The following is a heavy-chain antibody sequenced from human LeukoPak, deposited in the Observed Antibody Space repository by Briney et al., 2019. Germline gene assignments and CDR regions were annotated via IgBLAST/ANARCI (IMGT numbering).Heavy chain of an antibody. CDR3: AKATYSTSPGYYFDY. V-gene: IGHV3-9*01. D-gene: IGHD2-2*01. J-gene: IGHJ4*02. CDR2: VSWNSGSI. Sequence: GGSLRLSCAASGFTFDDYAMHWVRQAPGQGLEWVSSVSWNSGSIAYANSVKGRFTISRDNAKNSLYLQMNSLRAEDTAFYYCAKATYSTSPGYYFDYWGQGNLVTVSS. CDR1: GFTFDDYA.